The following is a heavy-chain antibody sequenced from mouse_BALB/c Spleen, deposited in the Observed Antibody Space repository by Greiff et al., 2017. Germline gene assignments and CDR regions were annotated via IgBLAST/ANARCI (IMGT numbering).Heavy chain of an antibody. V-gene: IGHV5-6-3*01. CDR3: ANLRDWYFDV. D-gene: IGHD1-1*01. CDR1: GFTFSSYG. CDR2: INSNGGST. J-gene: IGHJ1*01. Sequence: EVHLVESGGGLVQPGGSLKLSCAASGFTFSSYGMSWVRQTPDKRLELVATINSNGGSTYYPDSVKGRFTISRDNAKNTLYLQMSSLKSEDTAMYYCANLRDWYFDVWGAGTTVTVSS.